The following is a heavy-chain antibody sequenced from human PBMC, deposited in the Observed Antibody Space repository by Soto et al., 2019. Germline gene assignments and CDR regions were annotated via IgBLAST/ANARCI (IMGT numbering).Heavy chain of an antibody. D-gene: IGHD3-16*01. CDR1: GFLLSDFV. CDR2: ISPTGSNT. CDR3: EKGDVTVSGTLGFDY. Sequence: LSSTGSGFLLSDFVLAWVRQAPGKGLEWVSAISPTGSNTYYIDSVRGRFTISRDSTRNTLSLHLNSLRAEDTAVYFCEKGDVTVSGTLGFDYWGQGTLVTVSS. J-gene: IGHJ4*02. V-gene: IGHV3-23*01.